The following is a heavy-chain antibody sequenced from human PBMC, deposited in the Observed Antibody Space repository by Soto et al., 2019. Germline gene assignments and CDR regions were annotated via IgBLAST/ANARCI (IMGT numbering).Heavy chain of an antibody. J-gene: IGHJ4*02. D-gene: IGHD3-9*01. CDR1: GGSISSSNW. CDR2: INHSGST. CDR3: ARGRGDILTGQILFFDY. V-gene: IGHV4-4*02. Sequence: PSETLSLTCAVSGGSISSSNWWSWIRQPPGKGLEWIGEINHSGSTNYNPSLKSRVTISVDTSKNQFSLKLSSVTAADTAVYYCARGRGDILTGQILFFDYWGQGTLVTVSS.